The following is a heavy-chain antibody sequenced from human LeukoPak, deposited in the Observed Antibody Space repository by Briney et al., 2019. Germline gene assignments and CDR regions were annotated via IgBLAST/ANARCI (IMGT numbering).Heavy chain of an antibody. D-gene: IGHD3-3*01. V-gene: IGHV3-23*01. CDR1: GFTFSHYD. Sequence: GGSLRLSCAASGFTFSHYDMSWVRQAPGKGLEWVSTFSGSGGGTSYADSVKGRFTISRDNYKNMLYLQMNNLRSEDTAVYYCAKLMSGNDFWSGYPSFDYWGQGTLVTVSS. J-gene: IGHJ4*02. CDR3: AKLMSGNDFWSGYPSFDY. CDR2: FSGSGGGT.